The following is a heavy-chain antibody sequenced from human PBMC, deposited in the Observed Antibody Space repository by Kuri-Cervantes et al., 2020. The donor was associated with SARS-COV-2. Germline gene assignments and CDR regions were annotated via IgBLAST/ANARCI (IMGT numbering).Heavy chain of an antibody. D-gene: IGHD6-19*01. CDR2: IYYSGST. CDR1: GGSISSSSYY. J-gene: IGHJ4*02. V-gene: IGHV4-39*01. CDR3: ARHGGIAVAGTFDY. Sequence: ESLKISCTVSGGSISSSSYYWGWIRQPPGKGLEWIGSIYYSGSTNYKPSLKSRVTISVDTSKNQFSLKLSSVTAADTAVYYCARHGGIAVAGTFDYWGQGTLVTVSS.